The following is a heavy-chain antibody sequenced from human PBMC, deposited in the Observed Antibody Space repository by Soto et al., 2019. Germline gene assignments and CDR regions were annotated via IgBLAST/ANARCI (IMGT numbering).Heavy chain of an antibody. CDR3: AGGCSTSCYWQGYYYMDV. CDR2: IYYSGST. J-gene: IGHJ6*03. D-gene: IGHD2-2*01. V-gene: IGHV4-31*03. Sequence: AQTLSLSYIISGGPISSGGYYWIWTRPRPGKGLEWIGYIYYSGSTYYNPSLKSRVTISVDTSKNQFSLKLSSVTAADTAVYYCAGGCSTSCYWQGYYYMDVWGKGTTHT. CDR1: GGPISSGGYY.